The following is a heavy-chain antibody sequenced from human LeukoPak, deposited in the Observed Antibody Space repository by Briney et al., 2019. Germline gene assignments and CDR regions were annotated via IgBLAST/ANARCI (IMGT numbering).Heavy chain of an antibody. V-gene: IGHV4-4*07. CDR1: GGSISSYY. CDR3: ARARSGWSFGGGHYYYYMDV. CDR2: IHTSGST. D-gene: IGHD6-19*01. Sequence: PSETLSLTCTVSGGSISSYYWSWIRQPAGKGLEWIGRIHTSGSTNYNPSLKSRVTISVDKSKNQFSLKLSSVTAADTAVYYCARARSGWSFGGGHYYYYMDVWGKGTTVTVSS. J-gene: IGHJ6*03.